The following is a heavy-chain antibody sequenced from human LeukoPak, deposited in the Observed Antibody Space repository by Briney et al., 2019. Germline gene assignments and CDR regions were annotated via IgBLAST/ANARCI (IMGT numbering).Heavy chain of an antibody. D-gene: IGHD3-16*01. CDR1: GFMFSHSA. V-gene: IGHV3-23*01. CDR3: ATVGVGWVAFEY. Sequence: GGSLRLSCAAPGFMFSHSAMTWVRQTPGKGLEWVSGISESGGATYYAGSAKGRFTISRDNSKNTLYLQMNSLRSDDTAVYYCATVGVGWVAFEYWGQGALVTVSS. CDR2: ISESGGAT. J-gene: IGHJ4*02.